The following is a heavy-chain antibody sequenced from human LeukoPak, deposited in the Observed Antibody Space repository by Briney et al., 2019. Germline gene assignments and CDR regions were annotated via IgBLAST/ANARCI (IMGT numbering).Heavy chain of an antibody. J-gene: IGHJ4*02. V-gene: IGHV1-2*02. CDR1: GYTFTSYY. CDR2: INPNSGGT. D-gene: IGHD3-22*01. CDR3: ARGSPPRRNYDSSGYYSYYFDY. Sequence: GASVKVSCKASGYTFTSYYMHWVRQAPGQGLEWMGWINPNSGGTNYAQKFQGRVTMTRDTSISTAYMELRSLRSDDTAVYYCARGSPPRRNYDSSGYYSYYFDYWGQGTLVTVSS.